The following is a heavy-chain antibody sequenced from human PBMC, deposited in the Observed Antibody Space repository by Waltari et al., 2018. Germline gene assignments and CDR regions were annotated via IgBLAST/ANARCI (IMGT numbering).Heavy chain of an antibody. CDR2: IIPIFGTA. Sequence: QVQLVQSGAEVKKPGSSVKVSCKASGGTFSSYAISWVRQAPGQGLEWMGGIIPIFGTANYAQKFQGRVTITADESTSTAYMGRSSLRSEDTAVYYCARIVIAAAGTGWFDPWGQGTLVTVSS. J-gene: IGHJ5*02. D-gene: IGHD6-13*01. CDR1: GGTFSSYA. CDR3: ARIVIAAAGTGWFDP. V-gene: IGHV1-69*01.